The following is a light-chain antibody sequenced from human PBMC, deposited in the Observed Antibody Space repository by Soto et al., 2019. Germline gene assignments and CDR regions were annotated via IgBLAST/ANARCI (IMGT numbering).Light chain of an antibody. CDR1: QSVSRN. Sequence: EIVMTQSPATLSVSPVERATLSCRASQSVSRNLDCFQQKPGQPPRLLIYDASTRATGVPARFGGSGSGTEFALTISGLQSEDFAVYYCQQYGDWPPDTFGQGTKVEI. CDR3: QQYGDWPPDT. J-gene: IGKJ2*01. V-gene: IGKV3-15*01. CDR2: DAS.